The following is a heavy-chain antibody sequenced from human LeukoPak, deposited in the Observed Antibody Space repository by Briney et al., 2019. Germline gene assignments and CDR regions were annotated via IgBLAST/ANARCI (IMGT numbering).Heavy chain of an antibody. CDR2: INPNSGGT. Sequence: ASVKVSCKASGYTFTGYYMHWVRQAPGQGLEWMGWINPNSGGTNYAQKFQGRITMTTDTSTSTAYMELRSLRSDDTAVYYCARVSQVGVVELLSWFDPWGQGTLVTVSS. J-gene: IGHJ5*02. V-gene: IGHV1-2*02. D-gene: IGHD2-15*01. CDR3: ARVSQVGVVELLSWFDP. CDR1: GYTFTGYY.